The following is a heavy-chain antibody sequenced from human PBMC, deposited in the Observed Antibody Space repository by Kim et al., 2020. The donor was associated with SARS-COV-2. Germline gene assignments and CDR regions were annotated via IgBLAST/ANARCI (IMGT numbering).Heavy chain of an antibody. D-gene: IGHD6-19*01. V-gene: IGHV4-34*01. Sequence: SETLSLTCAVYGGSFSGYYWSWIRQPPGKGLEWIGEINHSGSTNYNPSLKSRVTISVDTSKNQFSLKLSSVTAADTAVYYCARGSKQWLVRLNWFDPWGQGTLVTVSS. CDR1: GGSFSGYY. J-gene: IGHJ5*02. CDR2: INHSGST. CDR3: ARGSKQWLVRLNWFDP.